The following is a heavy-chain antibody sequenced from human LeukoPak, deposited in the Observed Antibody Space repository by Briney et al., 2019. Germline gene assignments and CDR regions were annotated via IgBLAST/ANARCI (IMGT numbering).Heavy chain of an antibody. Sequence: SETLSLTCTVSGGSISSYYWSWIRQPPGKGLEWIGYIYYSGSTNYNPSLKSRVTISVGTSKNQFSLKLTSVTAADTAVYYCARGFGDWGLSWFDPWGQGTLVTVSS. CDR1: GGSISSYY. V-gene: IGHV4-59*01. CDR3: ARGFGDWGLSWFDP. CDR2: IYYSGST. J-gene: IGHJ5*02. D-gene: IGHD3-10*01.